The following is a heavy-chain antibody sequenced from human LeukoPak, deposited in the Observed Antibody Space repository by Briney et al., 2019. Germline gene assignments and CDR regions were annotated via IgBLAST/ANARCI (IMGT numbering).Heavy chain of an antibody. V-gene: IGHV3-21*04. CDR3: AKDIGFGDTAMGTLDY. CDR2: ISSSSTYI. J-gene: IGHJ4*02. Sequence: PGGSLRLSCAASGFTFSSYSMNWVRQAPGKGLEWVSSISSSSTYIYYADSVKGRFTISRDNAKNSLYLQMNSLRAEDTALYYCAKDIGFGDTAMGTLDYWGQGTLVTVSS. CDR1: GFTFSSYS. D-gene: IGHD5-18*01.